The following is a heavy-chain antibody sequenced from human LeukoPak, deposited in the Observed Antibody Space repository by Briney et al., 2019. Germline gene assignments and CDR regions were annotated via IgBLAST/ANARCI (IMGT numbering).Heavy chain of an antibody. J-gene: IGHJ4*02. Sequence: KPSETLSLTCTVSGGSISGYYWSWIRQPPGTGLEWIGYIYYSGTTNYNPSLKSRVTISVDTSKNHLSLKLGSVTAADTAVYYCARGDTAMVLWGQGTLVTVSS. V-gene: IGHV4-59*01. D-gene: IGHD5-18*01. CDR1: GGSISGYY. CDR2: IYYSGTT. CDR3: ARGDTAMVL.